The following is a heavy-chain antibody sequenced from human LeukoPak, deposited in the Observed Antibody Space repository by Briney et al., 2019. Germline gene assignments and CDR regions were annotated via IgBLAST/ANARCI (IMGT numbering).Heavy chain of an antibody. V-gene: IGHV3-15*01. CDR3: TTEYSGYDYFDY. CDR2: IKSKTDGGTT. D-gene: IGHD5-12*01. J-gene: IGHJ4*02. CDR1: GFTFSNAW. Sequence: GGSLRLSCAASGFTFSNAWMSWVRQAPGKGLEWVGRIKSKTDGGTTDYAAPVKGRFTTSRDDSKNTLYLRMNSLKTEDTAVYYCTTEYSGYDYFDYWGQGTLVTVSS.